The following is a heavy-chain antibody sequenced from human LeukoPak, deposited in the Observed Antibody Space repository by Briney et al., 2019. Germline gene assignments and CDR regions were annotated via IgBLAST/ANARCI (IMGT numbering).Heavy chain of an antibody. J-gene: IGHJ5*02. Sequence: PGRSLTLSCAASGFTFSSFGMHWVRQAPGKGLEGVAVIWYDASNKYYVDSVKGRFTISRDNSKNTLYLQMNSLRDDDTAVYYCVRGVGVSRFNYLDPWGQGTLVIVSS. D-gene: IGHD1-7*01. CDR1: GFTFSSFG. CDR2: IWYDASNK. CDR3: VRGVGVSRFNYLDP. V-gene: IGHV3-33*01.